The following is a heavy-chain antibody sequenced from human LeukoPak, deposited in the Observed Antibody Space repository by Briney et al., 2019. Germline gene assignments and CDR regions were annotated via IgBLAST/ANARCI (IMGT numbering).Heavy chain of an antibody. Sequence: SETLSLTCTVSGGSISSYYWSWIRQPPGKGLEWIGYIYYSGSTNYNPSLKSRVTISVDTSKNQFSLKLSSVTAADTAVYYCARGQYYDSSGYHYYYYYMDVWGKGTTATVSS. D-gene: IGHD3-22*01. CDR3: ARGQYYDSSGYHYYYYYMDV. CDR1: GGSISSYY. J-gene: IGHJ6*03. CDR2: IYYSGST. V-gene: IGHV4-59*01.